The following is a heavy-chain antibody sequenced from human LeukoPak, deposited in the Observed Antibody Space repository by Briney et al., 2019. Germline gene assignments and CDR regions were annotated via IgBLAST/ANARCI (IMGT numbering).Heavy chain of an antibody. D-gene: IGHD6-19*01. J-gene: IGHJ4*02. CDR1: GGSISSYH. Sequence: PSETLSLTCTVSGGSISSYHWSWIRQPPGKGLEWIGYIYYSGSTNYNPSLKSRVTISVDTSKNQFSLKLSSVTAADTAVYYCARGYSSGWYYFDYWGQGTLVTVSP. CDR2: IYYSGST. V-gene: IGHV4-59*01. CDR3: ARGYSSGWYYFDY.